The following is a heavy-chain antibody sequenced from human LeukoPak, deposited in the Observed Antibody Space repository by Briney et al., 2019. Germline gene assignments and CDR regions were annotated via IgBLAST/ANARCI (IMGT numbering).Heavy chain of an antibody. CDR3: ARDSGVSRLDV. CDR1: GGSISGYY. V-gene: IGHV4-4*07. D-gene: IGHD3-3*01. J-gene: IGHJ6*04. Sequence: SETLSLTCTVSGGSISGYYWSWIRQPAGKGLEWIGRIYTTGSTNYNPSLKSRVTMSVDTSKNQFSLRLSSVTAADTAVYYCARDSGVSRLDVWGKGTTVTVSS. CDR2: IYTTGST.